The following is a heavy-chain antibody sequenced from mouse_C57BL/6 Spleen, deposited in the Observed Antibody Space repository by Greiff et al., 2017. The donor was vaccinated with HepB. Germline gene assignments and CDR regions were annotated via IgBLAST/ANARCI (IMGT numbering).Heavy chain of an antibody. CDR2: IFPGSGST. CDR1: GYTFTDYY. CDR3: AKGGLRREGYFDY. D-gene: IGHD2-4*01. Sequence: QVQLKQSGPELVKPGASVKISCKASGYTFTDYYINWVKQRPRQGLEWIGWIFPGSGSTYYNEKFKGKATLTVDKSSSTAYMLLSSLTSEDSAVYFCAKGGLRREGYFDYWGQGTTLTVSS. V-gene: IGHV1-75*01. J-gene: IGHJ2*01.